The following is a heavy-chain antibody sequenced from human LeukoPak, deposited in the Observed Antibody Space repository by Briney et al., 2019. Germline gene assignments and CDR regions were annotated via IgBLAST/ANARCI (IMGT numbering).Heavy chain of an antibody. J-gene: IGHJ4*02. Sequence: SETLSLTCTVSGGSISSSSYYWGWTRQPPGKGLEWIGSIYYSGSTYYNPSLKSRVTMSVDTSKNQFSLKLDSVTAADTAVYFCAREKMTGVPLFDYWGQGTLVTVSS. CDR1: GGSISSSSYY. CDR2: IYYSGST. CDR3: AREKMTGVPLFDY. D-gene: IGHD3-9*01. V-gene: IGHV4-39*07.